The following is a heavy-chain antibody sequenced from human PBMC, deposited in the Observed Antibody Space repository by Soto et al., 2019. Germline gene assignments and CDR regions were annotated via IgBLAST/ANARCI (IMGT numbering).Heavy chain of an antibody. D-gene: IGHD6-6*01. J-gene: IGHJ4*02. Sequence: GGSLRLSCAASGFTFSSYAMSWVRQAPGKGLEWVSAISGSGGSTYYADSVKGRFTISRDNSKNTLYLQMNSLRAEDTAVYYCAKPNSGDSSSGSRPLEYYFDYWGQGTLVTVSS. CDR3: AKPNSGDSSSGSRPLEYYFDY. V-gene: IGHV3-23*01. CDR2: ISGSGGST. CDR1: GFTFSSYA.